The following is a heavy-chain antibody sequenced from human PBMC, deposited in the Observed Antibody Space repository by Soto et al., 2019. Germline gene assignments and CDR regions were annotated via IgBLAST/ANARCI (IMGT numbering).Heavy chain of an antibody. CDR3: AGEASGPFDY. V-gene: IGHV3-53*02. D-gene: IGHD6-19*01. CDR2: IHSDGST. CDR1: GFTVRDS. Sequence: EVQLVETGGGLIQPGGSLKLSCSVAGFTVRDSMSWVRQAPGKGLECVSFIHSDGSTHYTDSVRGRFTISRDNSKNTLYLQRDRLRVADTAVYFCAGEASGPFDYWGQGTLVTVSS. J-gene: IGHJ4*02.